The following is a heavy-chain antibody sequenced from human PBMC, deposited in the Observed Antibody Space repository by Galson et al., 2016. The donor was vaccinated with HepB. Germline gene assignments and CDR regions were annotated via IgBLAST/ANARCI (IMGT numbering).Heavy chain of an antibody. CDR3: TTGGDYYDILTGYFKSLWYFDY. CDR1: GFTFSNAW. D-gene: IGHD3-9*01. CDR2: IKSKSDGGTI. V-gene: IGHV3-15*01. Sequence: SLRLSCAASGFTFSNAWMSWVRQAPGKGLEWVGRIKSKSDGGTIDYIAPVKGRFIISRDDSENTLFLQMNNLKTEDTAAYYCTTGGDYYDILTGYFKSLWYFDYWGQGALVTVSS. J-gene: IGHJ4*02.